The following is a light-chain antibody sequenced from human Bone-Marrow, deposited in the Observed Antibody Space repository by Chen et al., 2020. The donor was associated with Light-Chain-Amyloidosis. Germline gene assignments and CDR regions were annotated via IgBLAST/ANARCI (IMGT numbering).Light chain of an antibody. Sequence: DIQMTQSPSTLSASVGDRVTITCRASQSISSWLAWFQQKPGKAPNLLIYKASSLESGVPSRFSGSGSVTEFTLTISSLQPDDFATDYCQQYNSFPITFGQGTRLEIK. V-gene: IGKV1-5*03. J-gene: IGKJ5*01. CDR1: QSISSW. CDR3: QQYNSFPIT. CDR2: KAS.